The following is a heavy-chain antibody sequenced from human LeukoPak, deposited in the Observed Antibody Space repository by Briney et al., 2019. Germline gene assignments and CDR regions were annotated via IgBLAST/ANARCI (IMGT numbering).Heavy chain of an antibody. CDR2: IYYSGST. CDR1: GGSISSSSYY. D-gene: IGHD2-15*01. CDR3: ARAVGGSASDAFDI. J-gene: IGHJ3*02. Sequence: PSETLSLTCTVSGGSISSSSYYWGWIRQPPGEGLEWIGSIYYSGSTHYNPSLKSRVTISVDTSKNQFSLKLSSVTAADTAVYYCARAVGGSASDAFDIWGQGTMVTVSS. V-gene: IGHV4-39*07.